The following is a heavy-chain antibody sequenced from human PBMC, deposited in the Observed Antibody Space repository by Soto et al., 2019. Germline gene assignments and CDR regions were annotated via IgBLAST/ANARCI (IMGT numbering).Heavy chain of an antibody. CDR2: IERDDDDK. V-gene: IGHV2-70*13. Sequence: SGPTLVNPTETLTLTCSFSGFSLTSPGMCVSWIRQSPGKALEWLALIERDDDDKYYSTSLKTRLTISKDTRKNQVVLTMANMEPADTATYYCARSKRGPRRFNGMDVWGQGTTVTVSS. J-gene: IGHJ6*02. CDR1: GFSLTSPGMC. D-gene: IGHD3-10*01. CDR3: ARSKRGPRRFNGMDV.